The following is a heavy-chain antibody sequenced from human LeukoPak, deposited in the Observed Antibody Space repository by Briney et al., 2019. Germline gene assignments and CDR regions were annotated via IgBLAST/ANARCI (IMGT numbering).Heavy chain of an antibody. J-gene: IGHJ5*02. D-gene: IGHD1-26*01. Sequence: GASVKVSCKASGYTFTSYYMHWVRQAPGQGLEWMGIINPSGGSTSYAQKFQGRVTITRDMSTSTDYMELSSLRSEDTAIYYCARDNSVGDNAWWFDPWGQGTLVTVSS. CDR3: ARDNSVGDNAWWFDP. CDR1: GYTFTSYY. V-gene: IGHV1-46*01. CDR2: INPSGGST.